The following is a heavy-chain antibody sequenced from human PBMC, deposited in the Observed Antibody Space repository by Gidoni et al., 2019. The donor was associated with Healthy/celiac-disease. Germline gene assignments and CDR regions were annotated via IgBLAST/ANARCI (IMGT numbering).Heavy chain of an antibody. D-gene: IGHD2-15*01. CDR3: AREKVAAASMDV. CDR1: GLTCSSYA. V-gene: IGHV3-48*03. CDR2: ISSSSSTI. J-gene: IGHJ6*02. Sequence: EVQLVESGGGLVQSGGSLGLSCAASGLTCSSYAMNGVRQGLGKGLEWVSYISSSSSTIYYADSVKSRFTISRDNAKNSLYLQMNSLRAEDTAVYYCAREKVAAASMDVWGQGTTVTVSS.